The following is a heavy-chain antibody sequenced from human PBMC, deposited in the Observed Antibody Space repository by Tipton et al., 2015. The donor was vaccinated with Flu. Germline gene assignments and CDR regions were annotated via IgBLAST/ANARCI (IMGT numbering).Heavy chain of an antibody. CDR2: VFYTGST. J-gene: IGHJ5*02. D-gene: IGHD3-10*01. V-gene: IGHV4-59*01. CDR1: GGSISSYY. Sequence: TLSLTCSVSGGSISSYYWSWLRQPPGKGLEWIGYVFYTGSTDYNPSLKSRVTISVDTSKNQFSLELISVTAAGTAVYYCARIQGGYYGSESYDTWGQGMLVTVSS. CDR3: ARIQGGYYGSESYDT.